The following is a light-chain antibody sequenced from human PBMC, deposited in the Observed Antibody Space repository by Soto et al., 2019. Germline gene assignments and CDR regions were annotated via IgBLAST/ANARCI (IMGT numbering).Light chain of an antibody. Sequence: QSALTQPPSASGTPGQRVTISCSGSSSNIESNTVNWYQHLPGTAPKLLIYTDNQRPSGVPDRFSGSNSGTSASLAISGLQSEAEADYYCAAWDDSLNGFVFGTGTKVTVL. CDR2: TDN. J-gene: IGLJ1*01. CDR1: SSNIESNT. V-gene: IGLV1-44*01. CDR3: AAWDDSLNGFV.